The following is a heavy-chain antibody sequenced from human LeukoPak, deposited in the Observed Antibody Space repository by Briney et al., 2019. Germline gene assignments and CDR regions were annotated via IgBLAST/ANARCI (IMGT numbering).Heavy chain of an antibody. CDR3: AREKSFLEWLSTGRRDGYYMDV. V-gene: IGHV4-34*01. CDR2: INHSGST. Sequence: SETLSLTCAVYGGSFSGYYWSWIRQPPGKGLEWIGEINHSGSTNYNPSLKSRVTISVDTSKNQFSLKLSSVTAADTAVYYCAREKSFLEWLSTGRRDGYYMDVWGKGTTVTVSS. J-gene: IGHJ6*03. CDR1: GGSFSGYY. D-gene: IGHD3-3*02.